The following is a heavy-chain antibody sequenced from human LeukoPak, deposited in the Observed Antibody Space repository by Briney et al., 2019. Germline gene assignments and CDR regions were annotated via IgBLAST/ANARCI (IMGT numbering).Heavy chain of an antibody. J-gene: IGHJ3*02. V-gene: IGHV4-34*01. CDR1: GGSFSGYN. CDR2: INHSGST. Sequence: SETLSLTCAVYGGSFSGYNWSWIRQPPGKGLEWIGEINHSGSTNYNPSLKSRVTISVDTSKNQFSLKLSSVTAADTAVYYCARGLNDAFDIWGQGTMVTVSS. CDR3: ARGLNDAFDI.